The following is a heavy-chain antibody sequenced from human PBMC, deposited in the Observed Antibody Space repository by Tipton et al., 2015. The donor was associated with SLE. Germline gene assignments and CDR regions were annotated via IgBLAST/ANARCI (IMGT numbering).Heavy chain of an antibody. D-gene: IGHD3-9*01. CDR3: ARVERHFDWFAFDI. J-gene: IGHJ3*02. CDR1: GYSINNGYH. CDR2: IYHRGDT. V-gene: IGHV4-38-2*01. Sequence: TLSLTCAVSGYSINNGYHWGWVRQPPGKGLEWIGSIYHRGDTYYNPSLRSRVGISVDTSKNQFSLTLTSATAADTAMYYCARVERHFDWFAFDIWGQGRLVTVSS.